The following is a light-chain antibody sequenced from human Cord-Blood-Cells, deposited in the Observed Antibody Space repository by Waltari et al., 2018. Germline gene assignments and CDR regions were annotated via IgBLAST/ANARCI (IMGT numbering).Light chain of an antibody. J-gene: IGLJ1*01. V-gene: IGLV2-23*01. CDR1: SSDVGSYNL. Sequence: QSALTQPASVSGSPGQSITISCTGTSSDVGSYNLVSWYQQHPGKAPKLMIYDGSKRPSGVFNRFSCSKSGNTASLTISGLQAEDEADYYCCSYAGSSTFYVFGTGTKVTVL. CDR3: CSYAGSSTFYV. CDR2: DGS.